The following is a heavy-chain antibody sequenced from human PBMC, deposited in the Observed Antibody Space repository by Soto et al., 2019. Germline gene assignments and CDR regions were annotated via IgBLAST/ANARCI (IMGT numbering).Heavy chain of an antibody. CDR3: AGHSGGWHGRGFPLDY. CDR2: IWYDGSQQ. D-gene: IGHD6-25*01. J-gene: IGHJ4*02. V-gene: IGHV3-33*01. Sequence: ESGGGVVQPGRSLRLSCEASGFTFSTYGMHWVRQAPGKGLEWVAVIWYDGSQQYYADSVRGRFTVSRDNSKNTLYLQMSSLRDEDTAVYFCAGHSGGWHGRGFPLDYWGQGTLVTVSS. CDR1: GFTFSTYG.